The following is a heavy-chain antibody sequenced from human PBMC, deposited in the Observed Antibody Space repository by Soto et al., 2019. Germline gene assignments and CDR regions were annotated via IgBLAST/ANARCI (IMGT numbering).Heavy chain of an antibody. D-gene: IGHD3-10*01. Sequence: SETLSLTCAVYGGSFSGYYWSWIRQPPGKGLEWIGEINHSGSTNYNPSLKSRVTISVDTSKNQFSLKLSSVTASDTAMYYCARLKYYYGSGNYWGQGTLVTVSS. V-gene: IGHV4-34*01. CDR2: INHSGST. CDR3: ARLKYYYGSGNY. J-gene: IGHJ4*02. CDR1: GGSFSGYY.